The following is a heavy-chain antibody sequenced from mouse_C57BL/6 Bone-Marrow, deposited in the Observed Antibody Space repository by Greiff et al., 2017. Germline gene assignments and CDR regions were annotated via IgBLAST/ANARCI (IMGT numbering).Heavy chain of an antibody. J-gene: IGHJ4*01. CDR3: ASIPLYYYAMDY. CDR1: GFTFSSYG. CDR2: ISSGGSYT. D-gene: IGHD6-1*01. Sequence: EVQLVESGGDLVKPGGSLKLSCAASGFTFSSYGMSWVRQTPDKRLEWVATISSGGSYTYYPDSVKGRFTISRDNAKNTLYLQMSSLKSEDTAMYYCASIPLYYYAMDYWGQGTSVTVSS. V-gene: IGHV5-6*01.